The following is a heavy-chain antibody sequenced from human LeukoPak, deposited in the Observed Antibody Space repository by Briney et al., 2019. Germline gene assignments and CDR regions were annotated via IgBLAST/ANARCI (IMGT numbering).Heavy chain of an antibody. J-gene: IGHJ3*01. V-gene: IGHV3-30-3*01. CDR2: ISYDGSNK. CDR1: GFTFSSYA. CDR3: VVYKYILSWSAFDF. Sequence: GGSLRLSCAASGFTFSSYAMRWVRQAPGKGLEWVAVISYDGSNKYYADSVKGRFTISRDNSKSTLYLQMNSLRVEDTAVYYCVVYKYILSWSAFDFWGRGTMVTVSS. D-gene: IGHD6-13*01.